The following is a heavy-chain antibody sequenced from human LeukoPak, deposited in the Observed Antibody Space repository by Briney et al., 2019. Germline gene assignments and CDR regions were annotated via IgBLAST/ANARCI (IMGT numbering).Heavy chain of an antibody. J-gene: IGHJ4*02. CDR1: GGSISSSSYY. Sequence: SETLSLTCTVSGGSISSSSYYWGWLRQPPGKGLEWIGSIYYSGSTYYNPSLKSRVTISVDTSKNQFSLKLSSVTAADTAVYYCARVERKRFDYWGQGTLVTVSS. D-gene: IGHD1-14*01. CDR3: ARVERKRFDY. CDR2: IYYSGST. V-gene: IGHV4-39*07.